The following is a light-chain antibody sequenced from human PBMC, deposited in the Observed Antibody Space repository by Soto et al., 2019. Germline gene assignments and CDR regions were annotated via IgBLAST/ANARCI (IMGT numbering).Light chain of an antibody. Sequence: EIVMTQSPATLSVPPGERATLSCRASQSVSSNLAWYQQKPGQAPRVLIYAASTRATGIPARFSGSGSGTAFTLTIGSLQSEDFAVYYCQQYTNWPLTFGGGTKVVIK. CDR2: AAS. CDR1: QSVSSN. CDR3: QQYTNWPLT. V-gene: IGKV3-15*01. J-gene: IGKJ4*01.